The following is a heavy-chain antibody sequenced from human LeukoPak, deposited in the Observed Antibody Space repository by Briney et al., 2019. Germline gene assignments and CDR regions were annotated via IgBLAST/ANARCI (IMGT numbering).Heavy chain of an antibody. J-gene: IGHJ4*02. CDR2: IYYSGSA. CDR3: ARHSVEDYYGAGSYLDY. CDR1: GGSISSSIYY. Sequence: SETLSLTCSVSGGSISSSIYYWGWIRQPPGKGLEWIGSIYYSGSAYYNPSLKSRVTISVDTSKNQFSLKLSSVTATDTAVYYCARHSVEDYYGAGSYLDYWGQGTLVTVSS. D-gene: IGHD3-10*01. V-gene: IGHV4-39*01.